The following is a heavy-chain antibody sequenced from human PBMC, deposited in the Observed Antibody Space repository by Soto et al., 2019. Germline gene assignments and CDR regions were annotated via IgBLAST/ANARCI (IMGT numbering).Heavy chain of an antibody. CDR3: ARGLLPQGAPGYIFDP. Sequence: QLHLQESGSGLVKPSQTLSLTCAVSGGSISSGGHSWTWIRQPPGRGLEWIGNIYHSGSTYYNASLRSRVTMSVDRSKRQFSLTLNSVTAADTAVYYCARGLLPQGAPGYIFDPWGQGTLVTVSS. V-gene: IGHV4-30-2*01. J-gene: IGHJ5*02. CDR1: GGSISSGGHS. CDR2: IYHSGST. D-gene: IGHD6-13*01.